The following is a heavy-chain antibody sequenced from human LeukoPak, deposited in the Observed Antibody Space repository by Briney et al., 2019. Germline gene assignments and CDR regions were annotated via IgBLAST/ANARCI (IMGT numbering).Heavy chain of an antibody. D-gene: IGHD6-13*01. CDR3: ARDSSAAGNHLFDY. CDR1: GFTFSSYA. CDR2: ISYDGSNK. V-gene: IGHV3-30-3*01. J-gene: IGHJ4*02. Sequence: GGSLRLSCAASGFTFSSYAMHWVRQAPGKGLEWVAVISYDGSNKYYADSVKGRFTISRDNSKNTLYLQMNSLRAEDTAVYYCARDSSAAGNHLFDYWGQGTLVTVSS.